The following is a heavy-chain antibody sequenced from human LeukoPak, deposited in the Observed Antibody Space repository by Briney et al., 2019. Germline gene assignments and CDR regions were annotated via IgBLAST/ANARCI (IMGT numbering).Heavy chain of an antibody. D-gene: IGHD1-26*01. CDR2: IDPSDSYT. CDR1: GYSFTTYW. V-gene: IGHV5-10-1*01. CDR3: ARRIVGATPWFDP. J-gene: IGHJ5*02. Sequence: ESLKISCKGSGYSFTTYWISWVRQMPGKGLEWMGEIDPSDSYTNYSPSFQGHVTISADKSIGTASLQWSSLKASDTAMYYCARRIVGATPWFDPWGQGTLVTVSS.